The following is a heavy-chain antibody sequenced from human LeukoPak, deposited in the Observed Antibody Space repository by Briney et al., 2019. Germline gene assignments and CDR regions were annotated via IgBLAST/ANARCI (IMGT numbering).Heavy chain of an antibody. J-gene: IGHJ4*02. CDR1: GFTFSNYD. V-gene: IGHV3-30*03. CDR2: ISYDGTNK. CDR3: ARGEAPGDYHFDY. Sequence: PGGSLRLSCAASGFTFSNYDMHWVRQAPGKGLEWVAVISYDGTNKYYADSVKGRFTISRDNSKNTLYLQMNSLRAEDTAVYYCARGEAPGDYHFDYWGQGTLVTVSS. D-gene: IGHD4-17*01.